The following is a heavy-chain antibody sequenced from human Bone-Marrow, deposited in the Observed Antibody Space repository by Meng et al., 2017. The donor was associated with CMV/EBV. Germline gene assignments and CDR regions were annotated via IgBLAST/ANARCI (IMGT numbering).Heavy chain of an antibody. CDR2: IKQDGSEK. J-gene: IGHJ4*02. CDR1: GFTFSDYY. V-gene: IGHV3-7*01. Sequence: GGSLRLSGAASGFTFSDYYMSWIRQAPGKGLEWVANIKQDGSEKYYVESVKGRFTISRDNAKNSLYLQMNSLRAEDTAVYYCARAGVMAISAFIYYVDYWGQGPLVTVSS. D-gene: IGHD3-16*01. CDR3: ARAGVMAISAFIYYVDY.